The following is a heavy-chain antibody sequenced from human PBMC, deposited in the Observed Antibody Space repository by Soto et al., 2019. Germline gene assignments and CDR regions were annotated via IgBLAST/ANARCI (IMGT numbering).Heavy chain of an antibody. D-gene: IGHD3-3*01. J-gene: IGHJ4*02. CDR1: GGSINSGGYY. Sequence: PSETLSLTCTVSGGSINSGGYYWSWIRQHPGEGLEWIGYIYYRGNADYNPSLKSRGTISVNTSKNQFSLKLNSVTAADTAVYYCARLLWSVYTSFGCWGQGTLVTVPQ. CDR3: ARLLWSVYTSFGC. V-gene: IGHV4-31*03. CDR2: IYYRGNA.